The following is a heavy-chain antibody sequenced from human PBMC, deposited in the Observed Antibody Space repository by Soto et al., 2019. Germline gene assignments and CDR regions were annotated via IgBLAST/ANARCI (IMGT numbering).Heavy chain of an antibody. CDR1: GYTFTGYY. CDR3: ARDRYRPYYYYGMAV. CDR2: INPNSGGT. V-gene: IGHV1-2*02. D-gene: IGHD1-1*01. Sequence: GASVNVSCKASGYTFTGYYMHWVRQAPGQGLEWMGWINPNSGGTNYAQKFQGRVTMTRDTSISTAYMELSRLRSDDTAVYYCARDRYRPYYYYGMAVWGKGTTVNGSA. J-gene: IGHJ6*04.